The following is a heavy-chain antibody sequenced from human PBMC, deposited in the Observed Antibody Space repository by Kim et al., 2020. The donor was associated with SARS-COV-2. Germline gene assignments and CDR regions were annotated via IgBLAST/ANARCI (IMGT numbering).Heavy chain of an antibody. V-gene: IGHV3-74*01. Sequence: YADSVKGRFAISRDNAKNTLYLQMNSLRAEDTAVYYCARADSSSWEHFDYWGQGTLVTVSS. D-gene: IGHD6-13*01. CDR3: ARADSSSWEHFDY. J-gene: IGHJ4*02.